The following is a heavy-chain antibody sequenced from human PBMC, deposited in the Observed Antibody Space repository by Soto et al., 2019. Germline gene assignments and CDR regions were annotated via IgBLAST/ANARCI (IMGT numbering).Heavy chain of an antibody. CDR2: IYYSGST. CDR1: GGSINSGDYY. J-gene: IGHJ4*01. Sequence: PSETLSLTXTVSGGSINSGDYYWSWIRQPPGKGLEWIGYIYYSGSTYYNPSLKSRVTISVDTSKNQLSLKLSSVTAADTAGYYCTRTAGYVYQLLFNYWGQGTLVTVSS. V-gene: IGHV4-30-4*01. D-gene: IGHD2-2*01. CDR3: TRTAGYVYQLLFNY.